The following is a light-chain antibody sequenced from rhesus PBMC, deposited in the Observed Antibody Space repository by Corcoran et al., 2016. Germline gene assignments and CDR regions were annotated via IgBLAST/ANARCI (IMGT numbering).Light chain of an antibody. Sequence: DIVMTQTPLSLPVTPGEPASISCRSSQSLLDSEDGNTYLDWYLQKPGQSPPLLIYEVSNRASGVPERFSGSGSDTDFTLKISRVEAEDVGVYYCMQALEFPLTFGGGTKVEIK. J-gene: IGKJ4*01. V-gene: IGKV2-104*02. CDR1: QSLLDSEDGNTY. CDR2: EVS. CDR3: MQALEFPLT.